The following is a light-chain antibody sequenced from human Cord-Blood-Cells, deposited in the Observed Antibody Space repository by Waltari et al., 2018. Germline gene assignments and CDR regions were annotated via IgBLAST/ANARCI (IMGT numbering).Light chain of an antibody. J-gene: IGLJ1*01. Sequence: QSALTQPPSASGSPAQSVTISCTGTSSAVGGYHYVPWYQQHPGKAPKLMIYEVSKRPSGVPDRFSGSKSGNTASLTVSGLQAEDEADYYCSSYAGSNKNVFGTGTKVTVL. CDR3: SSYAGSNKNV. V-gene: IGLV2-8*01. CDR2: EVS. CDR1: SSAVGGYHY.